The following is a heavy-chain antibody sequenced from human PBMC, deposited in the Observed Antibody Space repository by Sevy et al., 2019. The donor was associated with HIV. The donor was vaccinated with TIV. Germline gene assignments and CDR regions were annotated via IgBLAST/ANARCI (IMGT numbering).Heavy chain of an antibody. J-gene: IGHJ3*02. D-gene: IGHD3-10*01. CDR3: ARVSVTMVRGVIISGSSDAFDI. CDR1: GYTFTGYY. CDR2: INPNSGGT. V-gene: IGHV1-2*06. Sequence: ASVKVSCKASGYTFTGYYMHWVRQAPGQGLEWMGRINPNSGGTNHAQKFQGRVTMTRDTSISTAYMELSRLRSDDTAVYYCARVSVTMVRGVIISGSSDAFDIWGQGTMVIVSS.